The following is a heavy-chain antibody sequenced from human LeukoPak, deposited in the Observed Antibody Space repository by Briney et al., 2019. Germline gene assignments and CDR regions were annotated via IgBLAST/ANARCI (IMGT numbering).Heavy chain of an antibody. Sequence: SETLSLTCTVSGGSISSYYWSWIRQPAGKGLEWIGRIYTSGSTNDNTSLKSRVTISVDKSKNQFSLKLSSVTAADTAVYYCARDDGLWSWGTVYYMDVWGKGTTVTVSS. D-gene: IGHD4/OR15-4a*01. CDR2: IYTSGST. CDR1: GGSISSYY. CDR3: ARDDGLWSWGTVYYMDV. V-gene: IGHV4-4*07. J-gene: IGHJ6*03.